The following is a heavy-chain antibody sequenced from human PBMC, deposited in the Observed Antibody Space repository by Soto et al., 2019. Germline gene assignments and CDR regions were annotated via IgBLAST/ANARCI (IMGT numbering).Heavy chain of an antibody. CDR2: ISSSSTYI. V-gene: IGHV3-21*01. CDR1: GYTFSSFG. J-gene: IGHJ4*02. CDR3: ARSPGRDGYNHFDY. D-gene: IGHD5-12*01. Sequence: GYTFSSFGVSWVRQAPGHGLEWVSSISSSSTYIYYADSVKGRFTISRDNAKNSLSLQMNSLRAEDTAVYFCARSPGRDGYNHFDYWGQGTLVTVSS.